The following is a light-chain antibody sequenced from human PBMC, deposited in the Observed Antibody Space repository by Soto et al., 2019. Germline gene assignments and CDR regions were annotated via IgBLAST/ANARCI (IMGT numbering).Light chain of an antibody. CDR3: QQYNSYSPT. V-gene: IGKV1-5*03. CDR2: KAS. CDR1: QSINGW. J-gene: IGKJ1*01. Sequence: DIQLTQSPSTLSASVGDRVTITCRASQSINGWLAWYQQKPGQAPNLLIYKASTLESGVPSRFSGSGSGTEFTLTISGLQPGDSATYYCQQYNSYSPTFGQGTKV.